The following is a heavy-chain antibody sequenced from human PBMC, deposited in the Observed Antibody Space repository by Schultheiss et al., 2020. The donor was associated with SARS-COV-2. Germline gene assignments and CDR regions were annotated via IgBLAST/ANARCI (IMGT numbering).Heavy chain of an antibody. CDR2: ISWNSGSI. D-gene: IGHD6-13*01. CDR1: GFTFSDYY. J-gene: IGHJ6*02. V-gene: IGHV3-9*01. Sequence: GGSLRLSCAASGFTFSDYYMSWIRQAPGKGLEWVSGISWNSGSIGYADSVKGRFTISRDNAKNSLYLQMNSLRAEDTALYYCAKSEFGGVGSWAVYYYYGMDVWGQGTTVTVSS. CDR3: AKSEFGGVGSWAVYYYYGMDV.